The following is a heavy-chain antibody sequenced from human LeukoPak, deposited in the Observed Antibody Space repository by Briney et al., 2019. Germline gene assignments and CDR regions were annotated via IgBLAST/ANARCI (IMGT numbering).Heavy chain of an antibody. CDR3: ARLLITMVRDPEYYFDY. V-gene: IGHV4-39*07. CDR2: IFYSGST. J-gene: IGHJ4*02. D-gene: IGHD3-10*01. Sequence: PSETLSLTCTVSSGSISTSNYYWGWVRQPPGKALEWIGNIFYSGSTYYSPSLKSRVTISVDTSKNQFSLKLSSVTAADTAVYYCARLLITMVRDPEYYFDYWGQGTLVTVSS. CDR1: SGSISTSNYY.